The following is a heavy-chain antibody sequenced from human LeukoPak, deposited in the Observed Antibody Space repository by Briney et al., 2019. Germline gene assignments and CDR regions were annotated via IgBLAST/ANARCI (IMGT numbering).Heavy chain of an antibody. CDR1: GYTFTNYA. Sequence: RASVKVSCKASGYTFTNYAINWVRQAPGQGLEWMGWINTNTGNPTYVQGFTGRFVFSLDTSVSTAYLQISSLKAEDTAVYYCARTLTVAGGKYFQHWGQGTLVTVSS. CDR2: INTNTGNP. CDR3: ARTLTVAGGKYFQH. J-gene: IGHJ1*01. D-gene: IGHD6-13*01. V-gene: IGHV7-4-1*02.